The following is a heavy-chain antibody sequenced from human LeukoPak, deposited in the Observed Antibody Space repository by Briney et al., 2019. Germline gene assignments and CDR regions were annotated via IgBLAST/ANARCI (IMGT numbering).Heavy chain of an antibody. CDR2: IYHSGST. Sequence: SETLSLTCTVSGGSISSGGYYWSWIRQHPGKGLEWIGYIYHSGSTYYNPSLKSRVAISVDRSKNQFSLKLSSVTAADTAVYYCARARSGYYYYFDYWGQGTLVTVSS. CDR3: ARARSGYYYYFDY. J-gene: IGHJ4*02. D-gene: IGHD3-22*01. CDR1: GGSISSGGYY. V-gene: IGHV4-30-2*01.